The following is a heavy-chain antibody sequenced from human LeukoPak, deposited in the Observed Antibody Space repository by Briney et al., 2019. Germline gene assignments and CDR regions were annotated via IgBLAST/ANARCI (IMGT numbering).Heavy chain of an antibody. CDR1: GGTFSSYA. Sequence: GASVKVSCKASGGTFSSYAISWVRQAPGQGLEWMGGIIPIFGTANYAQKFQGRVTITTDESTSTAYMELSSLRSEDTAVYYCARGVGAIAYFDCWGQGTLVTVSS. D-gene: IGHD1-26*01. CDR2: IIPIFGTA. CDR3: ARGVGAIAYFDC. V-gene: IGHV1-69*05. J-gene: IGHJ4*02.